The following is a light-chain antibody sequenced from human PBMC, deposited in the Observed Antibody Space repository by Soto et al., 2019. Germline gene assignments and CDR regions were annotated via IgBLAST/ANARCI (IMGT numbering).Light chain of an antibody. J-gene: IGKJ3*01. CDR3: QQYGSSLFT. CDR2: AAS. Sequence: EIVLTQSPGTLSLSAGERATLSCRASQRVSSSYLAWYQQQPGQSPRLLIYAASSRATGIPDRFSGSGSGTAFTLTISRLEPEDSAVYSCQQYGSSLFTFGPGTKVDIK. CDR1: QRVSSSY. V-gene: IGKV3-20*01.